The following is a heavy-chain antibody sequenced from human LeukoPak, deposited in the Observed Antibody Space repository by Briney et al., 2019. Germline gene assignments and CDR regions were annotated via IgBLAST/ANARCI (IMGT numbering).Heavy chain of an antibody. CDR2: IKQDGSEK. CDR1: GFTFSSYW. V-gene: IGHV3-7*01. Sequence: PGGSLRLSCAASGFTFSSYWMSWVRQAPGKGLEWVANIKQDGSEKYYVDSVKGRFTISRDTSKNTLFLQMNSLRSEDTAVYYCAKTALTGTDAFDVWGQGTMVTVSS. CDR3: AKTALTGTDAFDV. J-gene: IGHJ3*01. D-gene: IGHD1-14*01.